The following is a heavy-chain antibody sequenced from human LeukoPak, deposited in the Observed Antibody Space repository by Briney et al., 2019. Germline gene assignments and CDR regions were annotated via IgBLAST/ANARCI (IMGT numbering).Heavy chain of an antibody. CDR1: GFTFSSYS. CDR3: ARAVGGSGSYSDY. Sequence: GGSLRLSCAASGFTFSSYSMNWVRQAPGKGLEWVSSISSSSYIYYADSVKGRFTISRDNAKNSLYLQMNSLRAEDTAVYYCARAVGGSGSYSDYWGQGTLVTVSS. V-gene: IGHV3-21*01. D-gene: IGHD3-10*01. CDR2: ISSSSYI. J-gene: IGHJ4*02.